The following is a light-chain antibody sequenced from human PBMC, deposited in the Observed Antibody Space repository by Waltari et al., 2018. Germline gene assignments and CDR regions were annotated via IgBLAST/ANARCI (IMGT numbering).Light chain of an antibody. J-gene: IGLJ2*01. Sequence: SYELTQPSSVSVSPGQTARITCSGDVLAKKKYARWFQQKPGPAPVLVIYKDSERTSGFPVRFSGSSSGTTVTLTISGAQVEDEADYYCYSATDNNHVVFGGGTKLTVL. CDR3: YSATDNNHVV. CDR2: KDS. CDR1: VLAKKKY. V-gene: IGLV3-27*01.